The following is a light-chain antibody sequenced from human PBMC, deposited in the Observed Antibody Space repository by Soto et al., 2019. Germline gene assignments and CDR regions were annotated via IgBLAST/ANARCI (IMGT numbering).Light chain of an antibody. CDR3: AAWNDRPYLWV. V-gene: IGLV1-44*01. Sequence: QAVVTQPPSASGTPGQRVSISCSGSSSNIGSNAVHWYQQFPGTAPRLLIYRDNQRPSGVPDRFSGSKSGTSASLVISGLQSGDEADYYCAAWNDRPYLWVFGGGTK. CDR1: SSNIGSNA. J-gene: IGLJ3*02. CDR2: RDN.